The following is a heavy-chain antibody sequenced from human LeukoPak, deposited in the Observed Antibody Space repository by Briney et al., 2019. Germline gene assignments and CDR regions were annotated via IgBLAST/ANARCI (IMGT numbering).Heavy chain of an antibody. D-gene: IGHD3-10*01. CDR3: AREEEYYFDY. J-gene: IGHJ4*02. V-gene: IGHV3-48*01. CDR2: ISSSSSTI. Sequence: PGGSLRLSCAASGFTFSSYSMNWVRQAPGKWLEWVSYISSSSSTIYYADSVKGRFTISRDNAKNSLYLQTNSLRAEDTAVYYCAREEEYYFDYWGRGTLDTVSS. CDR1: GFTFSSYS.